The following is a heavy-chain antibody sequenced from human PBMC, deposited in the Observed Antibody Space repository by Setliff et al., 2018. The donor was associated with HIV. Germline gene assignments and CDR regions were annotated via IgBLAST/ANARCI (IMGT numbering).Heavy chain of an antibody. Sequence: SETLSLTCTVSGGTISSSSYYWGWLRQPPGKGLECIGNIYYSGGTDYNPSLKSRLTISLDTSKNQFSLKLTSVTAADTAIYYCARRPVLHNSGSVFDKWGQGTLVTVSS. CDR2: IYYSGGT. CDR3: ARRPVLHNSGSVFDK. CDR1: GGTISSSSYY. J-gene: IGHJ4*02. D-gene: IGHD6-25*01. V-gene: IGHV4-39*01.